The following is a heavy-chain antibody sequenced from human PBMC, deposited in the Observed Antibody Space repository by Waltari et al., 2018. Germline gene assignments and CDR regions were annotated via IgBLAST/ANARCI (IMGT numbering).Heavy chain of an antibody. Sequence: EVQLVESGGGLVQPGGSLRLSCAASGFTFSSYSMNWVRQATGKGLEWVSYISSSSSTIYYADSVKGRFTISRDNAKNSLYLQMNSLRAEDTAVYYCASTGRIGRGHSGFDYWGQGTLVTVSS. V-gene: IGHV3-48*01. D-gene: IGHD3-10*01. CDR1: GFTFSSYS. CDR2: ISSSSSTI. J-gene: IGHJ4*02. CDR3: ASTGRIGRGHSGFDY.